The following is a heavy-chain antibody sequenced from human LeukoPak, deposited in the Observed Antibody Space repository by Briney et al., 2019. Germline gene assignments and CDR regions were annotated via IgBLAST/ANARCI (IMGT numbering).Heavy chain of an antibody. Sequence: GESLKISCKGSGYSFTSYWIGWVRQMPGKGLEWMGIIYPGDSDTRYSPSFQGQVTISADKSISTAYLQWSSLKASDTAMYYCARFFGSGPAAIRGMRAFDIWGQGTMVTVSS. CDR2: IYPGDSDT. CDR3: ARFFGSGPAAIRGMRAFDI. CDR1: GYSFTSYW. V-gene: IGHV5-51*01. D-gene: IGHD2-2*02. J-gene: IGHJ3*02.